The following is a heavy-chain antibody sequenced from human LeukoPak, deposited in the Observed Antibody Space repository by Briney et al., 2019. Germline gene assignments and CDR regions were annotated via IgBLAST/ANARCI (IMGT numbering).Heavy chain of an antibody. J-gene: IGHJ4*02. CDR2: IYTSGST. CDR1: GGSFSIYY. CDR3: ARGPTTVTRAFDY. Sequence: SSETLSLTCTGSGGSFSIYYWSWIRQPAGKGLEWIGRIYTSGSTNYNPSLKSRVTMSVDTSKNQFSLKLSSVTAADTAVYYCARGPTTVTRAFDYWGQGTLVTVSS. V-gene: IGHV4-4*07. D-gene: IGHD4-17*01.